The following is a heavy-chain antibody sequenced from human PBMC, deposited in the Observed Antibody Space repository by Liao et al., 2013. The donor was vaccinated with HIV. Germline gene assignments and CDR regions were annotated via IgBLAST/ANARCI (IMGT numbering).Heavy chain of an antibody. V-gene: IGHV4-39*07. D-gene: IGHD3-3*01. CDR3: AGTLGWSDHNDFWSGYYPERFDF. Sequence: QLQLQESGPGLVKPSETLSLSCSVSGGSISSSSYYWGWIRQPPGKGLEWIGSIYYSGSTYYNPSLKSRVTISVDTSKNQFSLKVSSVTAADTAVYYCAGTLGWSDHNDFWSGYYPERFDFWGQGTLVTVSS. J-gene: IGHJ4*02. CDR1: GGSISSSSYY. CDR2: IYYSGST.